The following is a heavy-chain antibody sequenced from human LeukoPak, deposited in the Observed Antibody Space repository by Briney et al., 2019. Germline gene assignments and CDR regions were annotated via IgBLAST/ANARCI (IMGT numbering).Heavy chain of an antibody. D-gene: IGHD4-17*01. CDR2: ISGSGDST. Sequence: GGSLRLSCAASGFSFSSYAINWVRQAPGRGLEWVSRISGSGDSTYYPDSVKGRFIVSRDSSKNTLFLQMNSLRAEDTAVYYCAKEATVTSYWYFDLWGRGTLVTVSS. J-gene: IGHJ2*01. V-gene: IGHV3-23*01. CDR1: GFSFSSYA. CDR3: AKEATVTSYWYFDL.